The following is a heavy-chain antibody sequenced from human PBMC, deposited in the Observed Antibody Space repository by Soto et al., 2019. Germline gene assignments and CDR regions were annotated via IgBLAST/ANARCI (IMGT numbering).Heavy chain of an antibody. CDR3: TTSISGLVTGH. Sequence: EVQLVESGGGLVKPGGSLRLSCAASGFTFSNAWMNWVRQAPGKGLEWVGRIRSNADGGTADYAAPVKGRFTFSRDGSQNTLFLQMNSLKTEDTAVYFCTTSISGLVTGHWGQGTLVTVSS. CDR1: GFTFSNAW. D-gene: IGHD3-3*01. CDR2: IRSNADGGTA. J-gene: IGHJ4*02. V-gene: IGHV3-15*07.